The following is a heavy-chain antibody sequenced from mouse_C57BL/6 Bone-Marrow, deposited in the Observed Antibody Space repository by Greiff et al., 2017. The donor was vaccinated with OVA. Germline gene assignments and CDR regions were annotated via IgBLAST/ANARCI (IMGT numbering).Heavy chain of an antibody. CDR3: ATLNWDYWYFDV. D-gene: IGHD4-1*01. V-gene: IGHV1-59*01. CDR2: IDPSDSYT. Sequence: QVQLQQPGAELVRPGTSVKLSCMASGYTFTSYWMHWVKQRPGQGLEWIGVIDPSDSYTNYNQKFKGKATLTVDTSTSTAYMQLSSLTSEDSAVYYCATLNWDYWYFDVWGTGTTVTVSS. CDR1: GYTFTSYW. J-gene: IGHJ1*03.